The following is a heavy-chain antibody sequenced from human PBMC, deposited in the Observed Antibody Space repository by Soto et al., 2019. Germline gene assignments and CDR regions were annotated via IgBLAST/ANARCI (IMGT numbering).Heavy chain of an antibody. J-gene: IGHJ4*02. CDR2: ISGSGNRI. CDR3: AKDGIVVTTTELDS. Sequence: EVLLLESGGGLVQPGGSLRLSCAASGFTFSSYAMSWVRQAPGKGLEWVSLISGSGNRIYYADSVKGRFTISRDNSKNTLYLQMNSLRAEATAVYYCAKDGIVVTTTELDSWGQGTLVTVSS. CDR1: GFTFSSYA. D-gene: IGHD1-26*01. V-gene: IGHV3-23*01.